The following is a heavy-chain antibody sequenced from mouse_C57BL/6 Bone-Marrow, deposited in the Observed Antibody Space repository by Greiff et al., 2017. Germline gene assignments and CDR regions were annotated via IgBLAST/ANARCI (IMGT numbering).Heavy chain of an antibody. CDR2: IYPGGGYT. CDR3: ARGGYYWYFDV. D-gene: IGHD1-1*02. Sequence: VQLQQSGAELVRPGTSVKMSCKASGYTFTHYWIGWAKQRPGHGLEWIGDIYPGGGYTNYNEKFKGKATLTADKASSTAYMQFSSLTSEDSAIYYCARGGYYWYFDVWGTGTTVTVSS. J-gene: IGHJ1*03. CDR1: GYTFTHYW. V-gene: IGHV1-63*01.